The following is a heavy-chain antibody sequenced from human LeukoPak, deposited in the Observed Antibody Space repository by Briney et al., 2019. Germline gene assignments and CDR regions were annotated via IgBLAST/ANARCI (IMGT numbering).Heavy chain of an antibody. CDR3: AKDSTNTAMADFDY. V-gene: IGHV3-23*01. Sequence: GSPRLSCAASGFTPTSYAISSVRQAPRKGLWWVSAISGSGGSTYYAESVKRRFTISRDNCKNTLYLQMNSLRAEDTAVYYCAKDSTNTAMADFDYWGQGTLVTVSS. D-gene: IGHD5-18*01. CDR1: GFTPTSYA. CDR2: ISGSGGST. J-gene: IGHJ4*02.